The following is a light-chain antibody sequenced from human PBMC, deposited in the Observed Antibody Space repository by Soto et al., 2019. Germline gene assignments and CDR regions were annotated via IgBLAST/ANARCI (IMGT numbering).Light chain of an antibody. J-gene: IGLJ1*01. CDR1: RSEVGAYNY. CDR3: SSYAGSNNLYV. CDR2: EVT. Sequence: QSVLTQPPSASGSPGQSVTISCTGTRSEVGAYNYVSWYQQRPGKAPKLMIYEVTTRPSGVPDRFSGSKSGNTASLTVSGLQADDEADYYCSSYAGSNNLYVFGTGTKVTVL. V-gene: IGLV2-8*01.